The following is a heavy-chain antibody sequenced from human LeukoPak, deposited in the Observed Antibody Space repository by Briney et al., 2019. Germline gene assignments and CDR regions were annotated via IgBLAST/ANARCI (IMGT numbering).Heavy chain of an antibody. CDR1: GFTFSSYA. CDR3: ARAQEGSGSYSTFDY. CDR2: ISGSGGST. D-gene: IGHD1-26*01. J-gene: IGHJ4*02. V-gene: IGHV3-23*01. Sequence: PGGSLRLSCAASGFTFSSYAMSWVRQAPGKGLEWVSAISGSGGSTYYADSVKGRFTISRDNSKNTLYLQMNSVRAEDTAVYYCARAQEGSGSYSTFDYWGQGTLVTVSS.